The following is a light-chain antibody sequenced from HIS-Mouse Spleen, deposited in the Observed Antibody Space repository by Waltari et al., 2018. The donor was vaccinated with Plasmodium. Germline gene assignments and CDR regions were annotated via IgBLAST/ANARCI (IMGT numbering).Light chain of an antibody. CDR3: QQYDNLPYT. CDR1: QDISNY. J-gene: IGKJ2*01. Sequence: IQMTQSPSPLSASVGDRGPITHQGSQDISNYLIWYQHKPGNAPKVLIYDASKVETGVPSRCSGRGSGTDFSFSIRSLQPEDIATYDCQQYDNLPYTFGQGTKLDIK. CDR2: DAS. V-gene: IGKV1-33*01.